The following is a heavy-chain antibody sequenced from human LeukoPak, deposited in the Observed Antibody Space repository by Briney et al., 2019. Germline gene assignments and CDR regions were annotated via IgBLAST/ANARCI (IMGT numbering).Heavy chain of an antibody. D-gene: IGHD4-17*01. J-gene: IGHJ4*02. CDR2: IKQDGSEK. Sequence: GGSLRLSCAASGFTFSSYWMSWVRQAPGKGLEWAANIKQDGSEKYYVDSVKGRFTISRDNAKNSLYLQMNSLRAEDTAVYYCARGFYGDYEVAFDYWGQGTLVTVSS. CDR3: ARGFYGDYEVAFDY. CDR1: GFTFSSYW. V-gene: IGHV3-7*01.